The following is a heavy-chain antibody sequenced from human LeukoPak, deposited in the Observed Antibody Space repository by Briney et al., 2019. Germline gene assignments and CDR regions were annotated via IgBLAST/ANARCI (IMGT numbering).Heavy chain of an antibody. D-gene: IGHD6-19*01. Sequence: GGSLRLSCAGSGFSFSSYGMHWVRQAPGKGLEWMAFIRSDGSNKYYADSVKGRFTISRDNSKNTLYLQMNSLRAEDTAVYYCARVLDSAWGELGYWGQGTLVTVSS. V-gene: IGHV3-30*02. CDR3: ARVLDSAWGELGY. J-gene: IGHJ4*02. CDR2: IRSDGSNK. CDR1: GFSFSSYG.